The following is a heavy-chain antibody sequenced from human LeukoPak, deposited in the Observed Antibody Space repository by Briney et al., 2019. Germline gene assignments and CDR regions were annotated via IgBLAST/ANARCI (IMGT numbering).Heavy chain of an antibody. CDR3: ARSSEYLNYYGSGSYNL. Sequence: ASVKVSCKASGHTFTTYGTSWVPQALGQGLEWRGWISAYNGNTNYAQKLQGRVTMTTDTSTSTAYMELRSLRSDDTAVYYCARSSEYLNYYGSGSYNLWGQGTLVTVSS. D-gene: IGHD3-10*01. CDR2: ISAYNGNT. CDR1: GHTFTTYG. V-gene: IGHV1-18*01. J-gene: IGHJ4*02.